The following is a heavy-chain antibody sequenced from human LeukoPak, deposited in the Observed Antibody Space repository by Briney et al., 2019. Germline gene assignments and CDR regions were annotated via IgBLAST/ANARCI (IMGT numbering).Heavy chain of an antibody. D-gene: IGHD2/OR15-2a*01. J-gene: IGHJ2*01. CDR3: AQSTSMRYFFDL. CDR2: ISGSGGRT. CDR1: GFTFSSYA. Sequence: GGSLRLSCAASGFTFSSYAMSWVRQAPGKGLEWVSSISGSGGRTFFADSVKGRFTVSRDNSVLLQMNSLRAEDTALYYCAQSTSMRYFFDLWGRGTLVTVSS. V-gene: IGHV3-23*01.